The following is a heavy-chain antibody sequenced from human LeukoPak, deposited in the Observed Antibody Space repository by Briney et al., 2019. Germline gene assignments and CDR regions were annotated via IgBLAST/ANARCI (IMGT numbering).Heavy chain of an antibody. CDR2: INPNTGGT. Sequence: ASVKVSCKASGYTFTDYYMHWVRQAPGQRFEWMGRINPNTGGTNYAQKSQGRVTMTRDTSMSTAYMEVSSLTSDDTAVYYCARNLFDSNAYYSPADYWGQGTLVTVAS. V-gene: IGHV1-2*06. CDR3: ARNLFDSNAYYSPADY. J-gene: IGHJ4*02. CDR1: GYTFTDYY. D-gene: IGHD3-22*01.